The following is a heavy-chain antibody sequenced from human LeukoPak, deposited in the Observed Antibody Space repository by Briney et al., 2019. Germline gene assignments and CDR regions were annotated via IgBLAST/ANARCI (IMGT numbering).Heavy chain of an antibody. CDR2: IGTAGDT. CDR3: ARVGYCSGGTCPLDY. CDR1: GFTFSRYD. V-gene: IGHV3-13*04. D-gene: IGHD2-15*01. Sequence: GGSLRLSCAASGFTFSRYDMHWVRQATGKGLEWVSGIGTAGDTYYPGSVKGRFTISRENAKNSLYLQMNSLRAGDTAVYFCARVGYCSGGTCPLDYWGQGTLVTVSS. J-gene: IGHJ4*02.